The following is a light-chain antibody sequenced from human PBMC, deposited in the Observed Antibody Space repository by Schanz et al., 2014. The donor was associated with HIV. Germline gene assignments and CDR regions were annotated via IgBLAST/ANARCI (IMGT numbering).Light chain of an antibody. CDR1: QMILSS. CDR2: GAS. Sequence: DIVMTQSPATLSLSPGERATVSCRASQMILSSLAWYQQKPGQVPRLLISGASTRATGIPARFSGSASGTDFTLTISRLEPEDFAVYYCQQYGSSPFTFGPGTKVDIK. V-gene: IGKV3-20*01. CDR3: QQYGSSPFT. J-gene: IGKJ3*01.